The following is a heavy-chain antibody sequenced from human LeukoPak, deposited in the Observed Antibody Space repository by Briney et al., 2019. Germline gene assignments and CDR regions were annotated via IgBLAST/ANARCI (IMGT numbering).Heavy chain of an antibody. CDR2: IYYSGST. D-gene: IGHD3-10*01. CDR3: ARQSVTMVRGVIVFDY. CDR1: GGSISSSSYY. J-gene: IGHJ4*02. V-gene: IGHV4-39*01. Sequence: SETLSLTCTVSGGSISSSSYYWGWIRQPPGKGLEWIGSIYYSGSTYYNPSLKSRVTISVDTSKTQFSLKLSSVTAADTAVYYCARQSVTMVRGVIVFDYWGQGSLVTVSS.